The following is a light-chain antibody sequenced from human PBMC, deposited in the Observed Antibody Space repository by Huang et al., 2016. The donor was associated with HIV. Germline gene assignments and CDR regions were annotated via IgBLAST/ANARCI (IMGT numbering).Light chain of an antibody. CDR1: QAIRND. Sequence: IQMTQSPASLSASVGDRVTITCRASQAIRNDLGWYQQRLGKAPKLLVSAASHLQSAVPSRFSGSGSGTHFTLTISGLQSEDFATYYCLQTYTYPWTFGQGTKVEI. CDR3: LQTYTYPWT. V-gene: IGKV1-6*01. J-gene: IGKJ1*01. CDR2: AAS.